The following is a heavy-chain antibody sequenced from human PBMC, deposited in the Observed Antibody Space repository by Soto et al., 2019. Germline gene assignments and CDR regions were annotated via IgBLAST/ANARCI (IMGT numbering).Heavy chain of an antibody. D-gene: IGHD6-13*01. CDR1: RYTLSSSG. J-gene: IGHJ6*02. CDR2: ISAYNGNT. Sequence: VKDSRKASRYTLSSSGISWVRPARGQGRERMGWISAYNGNTNYAQKLQGRVTMTSDTSTGTAYMELRSLRSDDTAVYYCARIVAAAVTARFGGYYYYYGMDVWGQGTTVTVSS. V-gene: IGHV1-18*01. CDR3: ARIVAAAVTARFGGYYYYYGMDV.